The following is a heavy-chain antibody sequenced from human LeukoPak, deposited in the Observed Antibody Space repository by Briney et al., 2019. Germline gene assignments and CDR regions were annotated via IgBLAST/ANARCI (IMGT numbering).Heavy chain of an antibody. CDR2: IKSKTDGGTT. CDR3: TTAVRVQLWSY. Sequence: TPGGSLRLSCAASGFTFSNAWLSWFRQAPGKGLEWIGRIKSKTDGGTTDYGAPVKGRFTISRDDSRNTLYLQMNSLKTEDTAVYYCTTAVRVQLWSYWGQGTLVTVSS. D-gene: IGHD5-18*01. V-gene: IGHV3-15*01. CDR1: GFTFSNAW. J-gene: IGHJ4*02.